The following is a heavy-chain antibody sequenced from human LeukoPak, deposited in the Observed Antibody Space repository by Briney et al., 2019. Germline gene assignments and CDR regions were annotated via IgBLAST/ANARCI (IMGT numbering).Heavy chain of an antibody. J-gene: IGHJ4*02. V-gene: IGHV3-64*01. D-gene: IGHD3-22*01. CDR2: ISSNGDST. CDR3: ARDLDSSGYHSFDY. CDR1: GFTFSTYV. Sequence: GGSLRLSCAASGFTFSTYVTHWVRQAPGKGLEYVSAISSNGDSTYYANSVKGRFTVSRDNSKNTLYLQMGSLRPEDMAVYYCARDLDSSGYHSFDYWGQGALVTVSS.